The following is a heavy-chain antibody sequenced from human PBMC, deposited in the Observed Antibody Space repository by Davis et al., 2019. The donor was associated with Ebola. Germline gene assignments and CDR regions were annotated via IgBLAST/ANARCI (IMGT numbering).Heavy chain of an antibody. J-gene: IGHJ3*01. CDR3: ARADKFDGHF. CDR1: GDSIRDHY. Sequence: MPGGSLRLSCSVSGDSIRDHYWSWIRQPPGKGLEWIGSMYQSGSTYYNPSLKSRVTISLDTSKNQFSLKLNSVTAADTAVYYCARADKFDGHFWGQGTRVIVSS. V-gene: IGHV4-38-2*02. CDR2: MYQSGST. D-gene: IGHD5-24*01.